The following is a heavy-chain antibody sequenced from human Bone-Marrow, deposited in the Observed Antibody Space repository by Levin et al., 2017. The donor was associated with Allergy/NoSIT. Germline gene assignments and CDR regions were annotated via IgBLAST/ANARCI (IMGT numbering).Heavy chain of an antibody. J-gene: IGHJ4*02. CDR2: ISYDGNEE. CDR3: AKDHCSGGSCYIFDS. Sequence: LSLTCADPGFSLSSYGMHWVRQVPGKGLEWVAFISYDGNEEKYGDSVKGRFSISRDNSKNTLYLQVHSLKTDDTAVYYCAKDHCSGGSCYIFDSWGQGTLVTVTS. D-gene: IGHD2-15*01. CDR1: GFSLSSYG. V-gene: IGHV3-30*18.